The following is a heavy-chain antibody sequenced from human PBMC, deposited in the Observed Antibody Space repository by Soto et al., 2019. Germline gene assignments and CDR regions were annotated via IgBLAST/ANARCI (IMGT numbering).Heavy chain of an antibody. D-gene: IGHD3-9*01. CDR2: IIPVLGVE. CDR3: ARDLGFDILTGYSYYYYYAMDV. J-gene: IGHJ6*02. CDR1: GGSFSSYI. Sequence: ASVKVSCKACGGSFSSYIVSWVRQAPGQGLEWMGRIIPVLGVEYYAQKFQGRVTITADKSTSTAYMELSSLRSEDTAVYFCARDLGFDILTGYSYYYYYAMDVWGQGTTVTVS. V-gene: IGHV1-69*04.